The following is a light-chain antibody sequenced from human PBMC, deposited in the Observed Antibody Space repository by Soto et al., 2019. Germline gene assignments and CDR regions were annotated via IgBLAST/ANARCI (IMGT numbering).Light chain of an antibody. V-gene: IGKV3-20*01. CDR3: HHFGNSPET. CDR2: GAT. Sequence: EVVLTQSPGTLSLSPGERATLSCRASQSGADSYLAWYQQKPGRAPRLLFYGATRRATGIPDRFSGSGSGTDFTLTSSTLEPDDFAVYYCHHFGNSPETFGQGTKVE. CDR1: QSGADSY. J-gene: IGKJ1*01.